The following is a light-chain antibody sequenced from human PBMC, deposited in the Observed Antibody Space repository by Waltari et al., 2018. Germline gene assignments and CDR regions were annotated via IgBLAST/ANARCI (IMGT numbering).Light chain of an antibody. CDR2: KVS. V-gene: IGKV2-30*01. CDR3: QQYNSYSPA. CDR1: QSLVYSDGNIY. J-gene: IGKJ1*01. Sequence: DVVMTQSPLSLPVTLGQPASISCRSSQSLVYSDGNIYLNWFQQRPGQSPRRLIYKVSRRDSGVPDRFSGSGSGTEFTLTISSLQPDDFATYYCQQYNSYSPAFGQGTKVEIK.